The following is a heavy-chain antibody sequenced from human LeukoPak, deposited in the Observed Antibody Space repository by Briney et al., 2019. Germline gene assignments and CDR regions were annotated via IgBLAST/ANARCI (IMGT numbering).Heavy chain of an antibody. V-gene: IGHV1-69*06. CDR2: IIPIFGTA. CDR1: GGTFSSYA. J-gene: IGHJ1*01. Sequence: PSASVKVSCKASGGTFSSYAISWVRQASGQGLEWMGGIIPIFGTANYAQKFQGRVTITADKSTSTAYMELSSLRSEDTAVYYCAREGRGSGFEYFQHWGQGTLVTVSS. D-gene: IGHD6-19*01. CDR3: AREGRGSGFEYFQH.